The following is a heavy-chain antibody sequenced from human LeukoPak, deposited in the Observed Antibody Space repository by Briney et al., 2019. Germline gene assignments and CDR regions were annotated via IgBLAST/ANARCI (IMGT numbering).Heavy chain of an antibody. CDR2: ISGSGDTT. CDR1: GFISRKFA. J-gene: IGHJ5*02. V-gene: IGHV3-23*01. CDR3: AKELSGIALAGTVDP. Sequence: GGSLRLSCAASGFISRKFAMTWVRQAPGKGLEWVSGISGSGDTTYYADSVKGRFTISRDNSKNTLFLQMNSLRVEDTALYYCAKELSGIALAGTVDPWGQGTLVTVYS. D-gene: IGHD6-19*01.